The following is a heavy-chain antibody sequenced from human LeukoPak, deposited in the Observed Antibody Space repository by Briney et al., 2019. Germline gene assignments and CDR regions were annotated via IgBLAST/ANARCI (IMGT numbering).Heavy chain of an antibody. J-gene: IGHJ4*02. CDR1: GFTFSSYA. CDR2: ISGSGGST. V-gene: IGHV3-23*01. D-gene: IGHD3-10*01. Sequence: PGGSLRLSCAASGFTFSSYAMSWVRQAPGKGLEWVSAISGSGGSTYYADSVKGRFTISRDNSKNTLYLQMNSLRAEDTALYYCAKGSGNGYGSGPFDYWGQGTLVTVSS. CDR3: AKGSGNGYGSGPFDY.